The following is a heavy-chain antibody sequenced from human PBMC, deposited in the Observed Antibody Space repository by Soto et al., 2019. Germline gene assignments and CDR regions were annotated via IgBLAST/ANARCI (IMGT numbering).Heavy chain of an antibody. V-gene: IGHV1-24*01. Sequence: XSVKVSCKVSGCTLSELSMHWVRQAPGKGLEWMGGFDPEDGETIYAQKFQGRVTMTEDTSTDTAHMELSSLRSEDTAVYYCAKDRGGYYYDAPGYWGQGTLVTVSS. J-gene: IGHJ4*02. CDR2: FDPEDGET. D-gene: IGHD3-22*01. CDR1: GCTLSELS. CDR3: AKDRGGYYYDAPGY.